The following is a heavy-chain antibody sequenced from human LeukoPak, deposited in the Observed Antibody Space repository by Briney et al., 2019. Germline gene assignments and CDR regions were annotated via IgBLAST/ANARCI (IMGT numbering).Heavy chain of an antibody. CDR1: GFTFGSYS. V-gene: IGHV3-21*01. D-gene: IGHD5-18*01. CDR2: ISSSSSYI. Sequence: GGSLRLPCAASGFTFGSYSMNWVRQAPGKGLEWVSSISSSSSYIYYADSVKGRFTISRDNAKNSLYLQMNSLRAEDTAVYYCASGGFPAEYSYGWEGSYGMGVWGQGTTVTVSS. CDR3: ASGGFPAEYSYGWEGSYGMGV. J-gene: IGHJ6*02.